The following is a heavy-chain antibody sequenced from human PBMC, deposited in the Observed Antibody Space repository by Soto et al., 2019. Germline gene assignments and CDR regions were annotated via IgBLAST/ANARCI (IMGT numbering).Heavy chain of an antibody. D-gene: IGHD1-26*01. J-gene: IGHJ6*02. CDR3: AAGKSSGTYIYYYYYGMDV. CDR2: IVVGSGDT. CDR1: GFTFTSSA. Sequence: GASVKVSCKASGFTFTSSAVQWVRQARGQRLEWIGWIVVGSGDTNYAQNFQERLTITRDMSTGTAYMELSSLRSEDTAVYFCAAGKSSGTYIYYYYYGMDVWGQGTTVTVSS. V-gene: IGHV1-58*01.